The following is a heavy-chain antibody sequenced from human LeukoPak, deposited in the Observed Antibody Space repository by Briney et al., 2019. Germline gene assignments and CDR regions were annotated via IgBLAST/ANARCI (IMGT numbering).Heavy chain of an antibody. CDR2: ISYDGSNK. V-gene: IGHV3-30-3*01. J-gene: IGHJ4*02. D-gene: IGHD4-17*01. CDR3: ARGADDYGDYTYDY. CDR1: GFTFSSYA. Sequence: GRSLRLSCAASGFTFSSYAMHWVRQAPGKGLEWVAVISYDGSNKYYTDSMKGQFTISRDNSKDTLYLQMNSLRAEDMAIYYCARGADDYGDYTYDYWGQGTLVTVSS.